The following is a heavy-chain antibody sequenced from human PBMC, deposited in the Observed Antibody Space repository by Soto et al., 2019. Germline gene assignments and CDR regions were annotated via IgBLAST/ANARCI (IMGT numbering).Heavy chain of an antibody. CDR2: ISAYNGNT. D-gene: IGHD3-10*01. V-gene: IGHV1-18*01. CDR1: GYTFTSYG. CDR3: ARVYRITMVRGELSEY. Sequence: QVQLVQSGAEVKKPGASVKVSCKASGYTFTSYGISWVRQAPGQGLEWMGWISAYNGNTNYAQKLQGRVTMTTDTSASTAYMELRSLRSDDTAVYYCARVYRITMVRGELSEYWGQGTLVTVSS. J-gene: IGHJ4*02.